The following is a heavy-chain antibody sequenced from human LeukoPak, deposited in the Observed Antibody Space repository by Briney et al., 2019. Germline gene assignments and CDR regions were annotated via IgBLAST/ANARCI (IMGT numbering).Heavy chain of an antibody. D-gene: IGHD3-3*02. CDR3: TREGILAGVDY. CDR2: ISSSSSYI. Sequence: PGGPLRLSCAASGFSFNSYAMSWVRQAPGKGLEWVSSISSSSSYIYYADSVKGRFTISRDNAKNSLYLQMNSLRAEDTAVYYCTREGILAGVDYWGQGTLVTVSS. V-gene: IGHV3-21*01. J-gene: IGHJ4*02. CDR1: GFSFNSYA.